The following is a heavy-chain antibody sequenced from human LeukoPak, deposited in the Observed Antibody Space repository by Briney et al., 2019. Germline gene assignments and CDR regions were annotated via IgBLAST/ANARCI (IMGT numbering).Heavy chain of an antibody. J-gene: IGHJ4*02. CDR1: GGSISSYH. CDR2: IYYSGST. D-gene: IGHD6-13*01. CDR3: ARRRSSRSYDY. V-gene: IGHV4-59*08. Sequence: SETLSLTCTVSGGSISSYHWNWIRQPPGKGLEWIGYIYYSGSTNYNPSLKSRVTISVDTSKNQFSLKLSSVTAADTAVYYCARRRSSRSYDYWGQGTLVTVSS.